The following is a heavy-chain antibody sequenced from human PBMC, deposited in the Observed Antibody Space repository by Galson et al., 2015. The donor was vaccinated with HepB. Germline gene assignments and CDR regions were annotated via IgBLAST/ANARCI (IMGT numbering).Heavy chain of an antibody. CDR3: AKEDVYYSSGSYYNAPYYFDY. CDR1: GFSFSNFA. J-gene: IGHJ4*02. CDR2: ISYDGKHQ. V-gene: IGHV3-30*04. D-gene: IGHD3-10*01. Sequence: SLRLSCAASGFSFSNFAMHWVRQAPGKGLEWVAIISYDGKHQYYADSVRGRFTISSDISKNTLYLQMNSLRAEDTAVYLCAKEDVYYSSGSYYNAPYYFDYWGQGALVTVSS.